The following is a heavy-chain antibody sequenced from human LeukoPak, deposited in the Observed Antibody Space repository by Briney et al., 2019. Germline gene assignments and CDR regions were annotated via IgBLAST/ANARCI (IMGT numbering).Heavy chain of an antibody. V-gene: IGHV4-4*07. Sequence: SETLSLTCTVSGDSISNYYWSWIRQPAGKGLEWIGRIYSSGSTNYNPSLKSRVTMSVDTSKNQFSLKLSSVTAADTAVYYCARGDSSGWPERPEKFDYWGQGTLVTVSS. CDR1: GDSISNYY. CDR2: IYSSGST. J-gene: IGHJ4*02. CDR3: ARGDSSGWPERPEKFDY. D-gene: IGHD6-19*01.